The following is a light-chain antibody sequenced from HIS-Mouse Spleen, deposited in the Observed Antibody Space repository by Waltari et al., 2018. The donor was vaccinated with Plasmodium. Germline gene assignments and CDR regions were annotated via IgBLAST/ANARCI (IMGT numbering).Light chain of an antibody. CDR1: QSISSY. V-gene: IGKV1-39*01. Sequence: DIQMTHSPSSLSASVGDRLTITCRASQSISSYLNWYQQKPGKAPKLLVYAATSLQSGVPSRFSGRGSGTEFTITISSLQPEYVATYYGQQSYSTWTFGRGTKVEIK. CDR2: AAT. J-gene: IGKJ1*01. CDR3: QQSYSTWT.